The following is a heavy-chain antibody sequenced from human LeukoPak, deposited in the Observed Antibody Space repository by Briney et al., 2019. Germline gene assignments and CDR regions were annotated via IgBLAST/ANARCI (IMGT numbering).Heavy chain of an antibody. CDR1: GGSISSGSYY. V-gene: IGHV4-61*02. D-gene: IGHD3-10*01. CDR2: IYTSGST. CDR3: ARNGGMVRGALDY. Sequence: PSQTLSLTCTVSGGSISSGSYYWSWIRQPAGKGLEWIGRIYTSGSTNYNPSLKSRVTISVDTSKNQFSLKLSSVTAADTAVYYCARNGGMVRGALDYWGQGTLVTVSS. J-gene: IGHJ4*02.